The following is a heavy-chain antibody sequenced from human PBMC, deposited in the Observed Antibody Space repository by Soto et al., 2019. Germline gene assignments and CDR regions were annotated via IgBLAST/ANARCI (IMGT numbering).Heavy chain of an antibody. CDR2: IYPGDSDT. J-gene: IGHJ4*02. Sequence: GESLKISCKGSGYSFTSYWIGGVRQMPGKGLEWMGIIYPGDSDTRYSPSFQGQVTISADKSISTAYLQWSSLKASDTAMYYCARGTYDFWSGQRALDYWGQGTLVTVSS. CDR1: GYSFTSYW. CDR3: ARGTYDFWSGQRALDY. D-gene: IGHD3-3*01. V-gene: IGHV5-51*01.